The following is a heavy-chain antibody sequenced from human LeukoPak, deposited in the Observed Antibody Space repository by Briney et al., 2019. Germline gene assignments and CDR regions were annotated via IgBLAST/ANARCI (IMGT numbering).Heavy chain of an antibody. J-gene: IGHJ6*02. D-gene: IGHD3-10*01. CDR2: ISAYNGNT. CDR3: ARGVLWFGEAYYYYYGMDV. CDR1: GYTFTSYG. Sequence: SVKVSCKASGYTFTSYGISWVRQAPGQGLEWMGWISAYNGNTNYAQKLQGRVTMTTDTSTSTAYMELRSLRSDDTAVYYCARGVLWFGEAYYYYYGMDVWGQGTTVTVSS. V-gene: IGHV1-18*01.